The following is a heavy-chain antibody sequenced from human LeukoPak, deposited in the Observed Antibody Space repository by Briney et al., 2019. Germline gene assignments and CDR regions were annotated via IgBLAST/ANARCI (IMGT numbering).Heavy chain of an antibody. D-gene: IGHD5-12*01. V-gene: IGHV4-39*01. Sequence: SETLSLTCTVSGGSISSSSYYWGWIRQPPGKGLEWIGSIYYSGSTYYNPSLKSRVTISVDTSKNQFSLKLSSVTAADTAVYYCARVGYSGYDLTIIVGDYWGQGTLVTVSS. CDR1: GGSISSSSYY. CDR2: IYYSGST. CDR3: ARVGYSGYDLTIIVGDY. J-gene: IGHJ4*02.